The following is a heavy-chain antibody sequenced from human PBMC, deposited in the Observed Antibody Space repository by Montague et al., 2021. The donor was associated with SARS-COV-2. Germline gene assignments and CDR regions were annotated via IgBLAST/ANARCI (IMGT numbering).Heavy chain of an antibody. J-gene: IGHJ6*02. CDR2: ISYDGSNE. V-gene: IGHV3-33*05. CDR3: ARDLTYYDILTGYFAESPHYYYYYGMDV. Sequence: SLRLSCAASGFTFSSYGMHWVRRAPGKGLEWVAVISYDGSNEYYADSVKGRFTISRDNSKNTLYLQMNSLRAEDTAVYYCARDLTYYDILTGYFAESPHYYYYYGMDVWGQGTTVTVSS. D-gene: IGHD3-9*01. CDR1: GFTFSSYG.